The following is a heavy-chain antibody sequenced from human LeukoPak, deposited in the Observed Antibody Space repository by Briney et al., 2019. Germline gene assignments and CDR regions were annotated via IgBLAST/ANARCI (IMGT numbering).Heavy chain of an antibody. Sequence: GRSLRLSCAASGFTFDDYAMHWVRQAPGKGLEWVSGISWNSGSIGYADSVKGRFTISRDNAKNSLYLQMNSLRAEDTALYYCAKDFSSAPTAIDYWGQGTLVTVSS. D-gene: IGHD3-10*01. CDR1: GFTFDDYA. CDR3: AKDFSSAPTAIDY. J-gene: IGHJ4*02. CDR2: ISWNSGSI. V-gene: IGHV3-9*01.